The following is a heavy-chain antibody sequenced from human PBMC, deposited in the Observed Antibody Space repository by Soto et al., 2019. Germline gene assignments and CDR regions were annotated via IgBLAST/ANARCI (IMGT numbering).Heavy chain of an antibody. D-gene: IGHD2-2*01. V-gene: IGHV4-34*01. CDR2: IHHSGNT. CDR3: ARAGPLTRYCSSTSCPLDWFDP. CDR1: GGSFSGYY. J-gene: IGHJ5*02. Sequence: SETLSLTCAVYGGSFSGYYWSWIRQPPGKGLEWIGEIHHSGNTNYNPSLKSRVTISVDTSKNQFSLKLSSVTAADTAVYYCARAGPLTRYCSSTSCPLDWFDPWGQGTLVIVAS.